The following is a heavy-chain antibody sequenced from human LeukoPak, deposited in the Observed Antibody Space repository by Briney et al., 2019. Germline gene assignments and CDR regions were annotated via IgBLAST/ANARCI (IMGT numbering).Heavy chain of an antibody. J-gene: IGHJ5*02. D-gene: IGHD6-13*01. V-gene: IGHV4-4*02. CDR3: ARLLPPYSSSVVNWFDP. Sequence: SETLSLTCAVSGGSISSSNWWSWVRQPPGKGLEWIGEIYHSGSTNYNPSLKSRVTISVDKSKNQFSLKLSSVTAADTAVYYCARLLPPYSSSVVNWFDPWGQGTLVTVSS. CDR1: GGSISSSNW. CDR2: IYHSGST.